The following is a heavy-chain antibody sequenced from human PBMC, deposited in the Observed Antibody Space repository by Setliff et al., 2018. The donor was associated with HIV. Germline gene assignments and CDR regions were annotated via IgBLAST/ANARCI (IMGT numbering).Heavy chain of an antibody. V-gene: IGHV1-2*06. CDR2: INPNRVGT. CDR3: ARRRYSRPLNYYYYYMDV. D-gene: IGHD5-12*01. CDR1: GYTFTVYY. Sequence: ASVKVSCKASGYTFTVYYMHWVRQAPGQGLEWMGRINPNRVGTNYSQKFQCRVNMNRDTSISKAYMDLSRLRSDDTAVYYCARRRYSRPLNYYYYYMDVWGKGTTFTVSS. J-gene: IGHJ6*03.